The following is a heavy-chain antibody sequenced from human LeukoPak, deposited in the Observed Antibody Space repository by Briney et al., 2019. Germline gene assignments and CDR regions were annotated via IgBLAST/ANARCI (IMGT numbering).Heavy chain of an antibody. D-gene: IGHD2-21*02. CDR2: IYYSGST. CDR1: GGSISSYY. V-gene: IGHV4-59*01. Sequence: SETLSLTCTVSGGSISSYYWSWIRQPTGRGLQWIGYIYYSGSTNYNPSLKSRVTISVDTSKNQFSLKLSSVTAADTAVYYCARGGRYCGGDCYSSDYWGQGTLVTASS. J-gene: IGHJ4*02. CDR3: ARGGRYCGGDCYSSDY.